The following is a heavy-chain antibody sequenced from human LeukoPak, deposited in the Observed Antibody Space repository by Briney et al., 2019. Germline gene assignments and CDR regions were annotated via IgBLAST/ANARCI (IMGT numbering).Heavy chain of an antibody. J-gene: IGHJ4*02. CDR1: GYTFTNYY. CDR2: IHPSGGST. D-gene: IGHD1-26*01. Sequence: ASVKVSCKASGYTFTNYYMHWVRQAPGQGLEWMGLIHPSGGSTDYAQKFQGRVTMTGDTSTTTVYMELSSLRSEDTGVYYRARDLDHSGNYHTFDYWGQGTLVTVSS. V-gene: IGHV1-46*01. CDR3: ARDLDHSGNYHTFDY.